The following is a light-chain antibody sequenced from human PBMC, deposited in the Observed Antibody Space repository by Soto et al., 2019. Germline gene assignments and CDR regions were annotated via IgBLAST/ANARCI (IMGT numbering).Light chain of an antibody. Sequence: EVVLTQSPGTLSLSPGDRASLSCRASQTVTTYLAWYQQRPCQAPRLLIYGASNRATGIPARFSGSGSGTEFTLTISSLQSEDFAVYYCQQYNNWPRTFGQGTKV. CDR3: QQYNNWPRT. V-gene: IGKV3D-15*01. CDR1: QTVTTY. CDR2: GAS. J-gene: IGKJ1*01.